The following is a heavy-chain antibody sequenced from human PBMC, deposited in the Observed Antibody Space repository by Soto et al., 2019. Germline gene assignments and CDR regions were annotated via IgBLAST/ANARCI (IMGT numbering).Heavy chain of an antibody. J-gene: IGHJ4*02. CDR1: GYXFTSDW. CDR2: IYPGYSDT. D-gene: IGHD5-12*01. V-gene: IGHV5-51*01. Sequence: EXLKISCKCSGYXFTSDWVVWVRHMPGKGLEWMGIIYPGYSDTRYSPSFQGQVTISADKSISTAYLQWNSLKASDTAMYYRAREGPGGDGYRYWGQGTLVTVSS. CDR3: AREGPGGDGYRY.